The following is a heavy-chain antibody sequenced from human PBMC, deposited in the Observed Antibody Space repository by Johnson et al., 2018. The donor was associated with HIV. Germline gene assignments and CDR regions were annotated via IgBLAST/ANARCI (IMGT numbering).Heavy chain of an antibody. J-gene: IGHJ3*02. V-gene: IGHV3-23*04. Sequence: VQLVESGGGVVQPGRSLRLSCAASGFTFDDYGMSWARQAPGKGLEWVSGISGSGGSTYYADAVKGRFTISRDNSKNTLYLQMNSLRAEDTAVYYCAKEDWMPICGQGTMVTVSS. CDR2: ISGSGGST. CDR3: AKEDWMPI. CDR1: GFTFDDYG. D-gene: IGHD3/OR15-3a*01.